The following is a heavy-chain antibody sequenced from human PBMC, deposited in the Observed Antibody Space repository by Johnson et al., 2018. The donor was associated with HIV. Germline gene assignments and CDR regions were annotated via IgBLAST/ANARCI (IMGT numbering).Heavy chain of an antibody. CDR2: INCNGGST. D-gene: IGHD6-13*01. J-gene: IGHJ3*02. Sequence: EVQLVESGGGVVRPGGSLRLSCAASGFTFDDYGMSWVRQAPGQGLEWVSGINCNGGSTGSAYSVKGRFHISRDNAKNSLYLQMNLLRAEDTALYYCARVAAAAGRMTDAFDIWGQGTMVSVSS. V-gene: IGHV3-20*04. CDR3: ARVAAAAGRMTDAFDI. CDR1: GFTFDDYG.